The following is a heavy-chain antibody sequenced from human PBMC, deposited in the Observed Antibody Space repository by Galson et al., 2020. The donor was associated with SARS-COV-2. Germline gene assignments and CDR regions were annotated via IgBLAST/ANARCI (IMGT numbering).Heavy chain of an antibody. V-gene: IGHV4-38-2*02. CDR1: GYSASTTNS. CDR2: VYPTGTT. Sequence: SETLSLTCTVPGYSASTTNSSGWVPQPPGRGPEWIGSVYPTGTTYYNTSPTSRVTTSVDTSKNQFSLRLDSVTAADTALYYCARQGVNMIVLVTVPGWYFELWGRGTLVTVSS. J-gene: IGHJ2*01. D-gene: IGHD3-22*01. CDR3: ARQGVNMIVLVTVPGWYFEL.